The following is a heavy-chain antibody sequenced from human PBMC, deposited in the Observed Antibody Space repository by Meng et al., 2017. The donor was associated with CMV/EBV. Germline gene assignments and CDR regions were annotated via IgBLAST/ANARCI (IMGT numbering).Heavy chain of an antibody. D-gene: IGHD2-21*01. J-gene: IGHJ6*02. CDR1: GYTFTSYG. Sequence: ASVKVSCKASGYTFTSYGIGWVRQAPGQGLEWMGWISAYNGNTNYVQKLQGRVTMTTDTSTSTAYMELRSLRSDDTAVYYCARDDKAYCGGDCSPVTYYYYYGMDVWGQGTTVTVSS. CDR3: ARDDKAYCGGDCSPVTYYYYYGMDV. CDR2: ISAYNGNT. V-gene: IGHV1-18*01.